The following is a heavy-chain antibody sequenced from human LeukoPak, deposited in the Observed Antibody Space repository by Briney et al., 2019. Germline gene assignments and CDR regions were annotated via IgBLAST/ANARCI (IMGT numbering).Heavy chain of an antibody. CDR2: IYSGGST. Sequence: GGSLRLSCAASGFTFSSYAMSWVRQAPGKGLEWVSVIYSGGSTYYADSVKGRFTISRDNSKNTLYLQMNSLRAEDTAVYYCAKPKVSGYYDSSGYYYFQHWGQGTLVTVSS. D-gene: IGHD3-22*01. CDR3: AKPKVSGYYDSSGYYYFQH. CDR1: GFTFSSYA. V-gene: IGHV3-66*04. J-gene: IGHJ1*01.